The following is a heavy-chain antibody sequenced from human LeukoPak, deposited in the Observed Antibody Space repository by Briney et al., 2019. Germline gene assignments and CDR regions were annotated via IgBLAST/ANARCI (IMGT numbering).Heavy chain of an antibody. Sequence: GGSLRLSCAASGFTFTTYWMHWVRQAPGKGLVWVSHINSDGSITSYANSVKGRFTISRDNAKNTLYLQMNSLRAEDTAVYYCARDAVDTANAVWGQGTTVTVSS. J-gene: IGHJ6*02. CDR2: INSDGSIT. CDR3: ARDAVDTANAV. CDR1: GFTFTTYW. D-gene: IGHD5-18*01. V-gene: IGHV3-74*01.